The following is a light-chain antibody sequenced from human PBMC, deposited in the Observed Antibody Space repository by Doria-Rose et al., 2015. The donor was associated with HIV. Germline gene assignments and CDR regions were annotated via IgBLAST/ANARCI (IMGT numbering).Light chain of an antibody. CDR1: QSVSTD. Sequence: MTQSPETLSVSPGESATLSCRASQSVSTDLAWYQHKPGQAPRLLIWGASTRATGIPARFSGSGSGTEFTLTISSLQSEDFAIYFCHQYNNWPTFGQGTRLDI. CDR2: GAS. V-gene: IGKV3-15*01. J-gene: IGKJ5*01. CDR3: HQYNNWPT.